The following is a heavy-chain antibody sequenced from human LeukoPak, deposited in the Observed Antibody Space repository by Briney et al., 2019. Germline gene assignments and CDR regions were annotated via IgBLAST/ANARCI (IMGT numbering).Heavy chain of an antibody. CDR1: GFTFSDYY. CDR3: ARETMDYCSSTSCYAVGLFDY. J-gene: IGHJ4*02. V-gene: IGHV3-11*01. Sequence: GGSLRLSCAASGFTFSDYYMSWIRQAPGKGLEWVSYISSSGSTIYYADSVKGRFTISRDNAKNSLYLQMNSLRAEDTAVYYCARETMDYCSSTSCYAVGLFDYWGQGTLVTVSS. D-gene: IGHD2-2*01. CDR2: ISSSGSTI.